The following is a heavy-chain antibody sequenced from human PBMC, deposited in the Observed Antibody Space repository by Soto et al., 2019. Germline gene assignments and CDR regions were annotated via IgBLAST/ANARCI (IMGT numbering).Heavy chain of an antibody. CDR3: ARDRYSYDSRAYQGVDWYFDL. CDR1: GFTFNNYG. Sequence: PGGSLRLSCAASGFTFNNYGMHWVRDAPGKGLEWVAVIWYDGSHESYADSVKGRFTISRDNSKNTLYLQMNSLRAEDTAVYYCARDRYSYDSRAYQGVDWYFDLWGRGTLVTVSS. J-gene: IGHJ2*01. V-gene: IGHV3-33*01. D-gene: IGHD3-22*01. CDR2: IWYDGSHE.